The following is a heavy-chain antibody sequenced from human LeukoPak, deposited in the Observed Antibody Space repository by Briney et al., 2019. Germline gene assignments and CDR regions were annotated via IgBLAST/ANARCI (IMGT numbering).Heavy chain of an antibody. Sequence: ASVKVSCKASGYTFTSYGISWVRQAPGQGLEWMGWISAYNGNTNYAQKLQGRVTMTRDTSTSTVYMELSSLRSEDTAVYYCARDRVDSSGSPFDYWGQGTLVTVSS. CDR1: GYTFTSYG. CDR2: ISAYNGNT. V-gene: IGHV1-18*01. CDR3: ARDRVDSSGSPFDY. J-gene: IGHJ4*02. D-gene: IGHD3-22*01.